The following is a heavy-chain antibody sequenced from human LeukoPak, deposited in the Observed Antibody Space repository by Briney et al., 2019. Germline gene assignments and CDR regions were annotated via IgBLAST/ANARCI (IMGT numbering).Heavy chain of an antibody. V-gene: IGHV1-46*03. CDR1: GYTFTRFY. CDR3: ARASDSSGYYAPQHYFDY. Sequence: ASVMVSCKASGYTFTRFYMHWVRQAPGQGLEWMGIINPRGGSTSYTQKFPGRATMTRDTSTTTVYMELSSLRAEATAVYYCARASDSSGYYAPQHYFDYWGQGTPVTVSS. CDR2: INPRGGST. J-gene: IGHJ4*02. D-gene: IGHD3-22*01.